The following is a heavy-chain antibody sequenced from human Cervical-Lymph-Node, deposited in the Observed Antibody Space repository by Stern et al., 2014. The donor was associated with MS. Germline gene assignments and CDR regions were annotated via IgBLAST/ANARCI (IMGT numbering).Heavy chain of an antibody. CDR3: ARDLAGRDDF. J-gene: IGHJ4*02. V-gene: IGHV3-74*01. Sequence: EVQLVESGGGLVQPGGSLRLSCAASGFTFSRYWMPWVRQGPGKGLVWVSRTNEDGRITNYADSVKGRFTVSRDNAKNTLYLEMTGLRADDTAVYYCARDLAGRDDFWGQGTLVTVS. CDR1: GFTFSRYW. CDR2: TNEDGRIT.